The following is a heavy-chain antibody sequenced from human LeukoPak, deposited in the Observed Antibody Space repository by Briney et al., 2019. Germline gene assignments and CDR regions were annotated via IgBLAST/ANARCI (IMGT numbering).Heavy chain of an antibody. CDR3: AKGGDGSYYSRADC. J-gene: IGHJ4*02. CDR1: GFTFASYT. Sequence: GGSLRLSCAASGFTFASYTMTWVRQAPGKGLEWVSTIGGSASGTFYADSVKGRFSIPRDNSKNTLYLQMNSLRAEDTAVYYCAKGGDGSYYSRADCWGQGTLVTVSS. D-gene: IGHD2-15*01. V-gene: IGHV3-23*01. CDR2: IGGSASGT.